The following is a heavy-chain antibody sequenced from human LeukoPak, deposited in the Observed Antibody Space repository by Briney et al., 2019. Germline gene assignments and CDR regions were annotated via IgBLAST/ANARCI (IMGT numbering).Heavy chain of an antibody. CDR3: ARAADGYYDSSGYYRYYFDY. D-gene: IGHD3-22*01. Sequence: GGSLRLSCAASGFTFSSYGMHWVRQAPGKGLEWVAVISYDGSNKYYADSVKGRFTISRDNSKNTLYLQMNSLRAEDTAVYYCARAADGYYDSSGYYRYYFDYWGQGTLVTVSS. V-gene: IGHV3-30*03. CDR1: GFTFSSYG. CDR2: ISYDGSNK. J-gene: IGHJ4*02.